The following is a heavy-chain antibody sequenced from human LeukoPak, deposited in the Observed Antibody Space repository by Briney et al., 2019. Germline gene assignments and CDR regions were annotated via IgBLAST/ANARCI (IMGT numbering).Heavy chain of an antibody. CDR2: IYSGGST. V-gene: IGHV3-66*01. J-gene: IGHJ4*02. D-gene: IGHD5-18*01. CDR3: ARGLSGYSYGYGY. Sequence: PGGSLRLSCAASGFTVSSNYMSWVRQAPGKGLEWVSVIYSGGSTYYADSVKGRFTISRDNSKNTLYLQMNSLRAEDTAVYYCARGLSGYSYGYGYWGQGTLVTVSS. CDR1: GFTVSSNY.